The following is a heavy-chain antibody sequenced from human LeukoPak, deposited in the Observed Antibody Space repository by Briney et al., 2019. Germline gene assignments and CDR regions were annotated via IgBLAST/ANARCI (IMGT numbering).Heavy chain of an antibody. D-gene: IGHD2-21*01. CDR3: ARSSYFPPRTPNY. CDR1: GGSFSGYY. V-gene: IGHV4-34*01. Sequence: PSETLSLTCAVYGGSFSGYYWSWIRQPPGKGLEWIGEINHSGSTNYNPSLKSRVTISVDTSKNQFSLKLSSVTAADTAVYYCARSSYFPPRTPNYWGQGTLVTASS. CDR2: INHSGST. J-gene: IGHJ4*02.